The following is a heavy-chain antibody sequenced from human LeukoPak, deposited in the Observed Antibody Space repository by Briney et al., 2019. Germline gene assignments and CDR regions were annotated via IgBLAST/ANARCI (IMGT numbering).Heavy chain of an antibody. CDR2: INPNSGGT. CDR3: ARDSSSWYYYYYGMDV. CDR1: GYTFTSYG. V-gene: IGHV1-2*06. J-gene: IGHJ6*02. D-gene: IGHD6-13*01. Sequence: GASVKVSCKASGYTFTSYGISWVRQAPGQGLEWMGRINPNSGGTNYAQKFQGRVTMTRDTSISTACMELSRLRSDDTAVYYCARDSSSWYYYYYGMDVWGQGTTVTVSS.